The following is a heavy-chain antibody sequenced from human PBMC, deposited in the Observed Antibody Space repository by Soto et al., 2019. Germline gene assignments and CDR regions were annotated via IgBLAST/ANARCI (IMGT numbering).Heavy chain of an antibody. CDR2: IYYSGST. V-gene: IGHV4-59*08. J-gene: IGHJ5*02. CDR1: GDSISSYY. D-gene: IGHD6-13*01. Sequence: SETLSLTCTVSGDSISSYYPSWFRQPPGKGLEWIGYIYYSGSTYYSPSLKGRLIISVDPSKNQFSLKLTSVTAADTAMYYCARPKTIGAAAGKGWFDPWGQGTLVTVSS. CDR3: ARPKTIGAAAGKGWFDP.